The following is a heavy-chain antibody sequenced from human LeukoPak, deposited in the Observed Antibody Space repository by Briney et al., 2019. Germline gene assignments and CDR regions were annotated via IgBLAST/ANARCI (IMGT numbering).Heavy chain of an antibody. V-gene: IGHV1-2*02. CDR3: ARSSHLYCSSTSCED. D-gene: IGHD2-2*01. CDR2: INPNSGGT. Sequence: ASVKVSCKASGYTFTGYYMHWVRQAPGQGLEWMGWINPNSGGTNYAQKFQGRVTMTRDTSISTAYIELSRLRSDDKAVYYCARSSHLYCSSTSCEDWGQGTLVTVSS. CDR1: GYTFTGYY. J-gene: IGHJ4*02.